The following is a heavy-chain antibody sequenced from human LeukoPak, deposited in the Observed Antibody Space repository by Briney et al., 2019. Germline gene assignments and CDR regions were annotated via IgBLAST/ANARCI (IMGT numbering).Heavy chain of an antibody. CDR3: ARGFRYCSSTSCYVSGWFDP. CDR2: INHSGST. V-gene: IGHV4-34*01. CDR1: GGSFSGYY. J-gene: IGHJ5*02. D-gene: IGHD2-2*01. Sequence: SETVSLTCAVYGGSFSGYYWSWIRQPPGKGLAGIGEINHSGSTNYNPSLKSRVTISVDTSKNQFSLKLSSVTAADTAVYYCARGFRYCSSTSCYVSGWFDPWGQGTLVTVSS.